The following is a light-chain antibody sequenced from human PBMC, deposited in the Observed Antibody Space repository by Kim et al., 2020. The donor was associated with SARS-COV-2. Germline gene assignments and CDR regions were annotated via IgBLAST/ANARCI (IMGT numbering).Light chain of an antibody. Sequence: DIVLTQSPDTLSLSPGERATLSCRASQSVSSSYLAWFQQKPGQAPRLVIYGASSRATGIPDRFSGSGSGTDFTLTINRLQPDDFAVYYCQQYGTSWTFGQGTKVDIK. J-gene: IGKJ1*01. CDR1: QSVSSSY. CDR3: QQYGTSWT. CDR2: GAS. V-gene: IGKV3-20*01.